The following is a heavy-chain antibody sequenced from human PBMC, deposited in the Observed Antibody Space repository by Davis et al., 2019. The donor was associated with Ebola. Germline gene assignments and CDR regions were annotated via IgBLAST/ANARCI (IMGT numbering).Heavy chain of an antibody. CDR2: INHSGIS. Sequence: ESLKISCAASGFTSSNHYMSWIRQSPGMGLEWIGEINHSGISSYNPALKTRVRMSVDPSKNQFSLRLRSVTAADTAVYYCARGSVKMDSWGQGILVTVSS. J-gene: IGHJ4*02. V-gene: IGHV4-34*01. CDR1: GFTSSNHY. D-gene: IGHD3-22*01. CDR3: ARGSVKMDS.